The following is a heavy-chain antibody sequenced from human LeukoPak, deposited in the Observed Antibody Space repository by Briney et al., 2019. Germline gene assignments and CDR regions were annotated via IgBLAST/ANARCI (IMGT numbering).Heavy chain of an antibody. CDR2: IYYSGST. D-gene: IGHD5-18*01. J-gene: IGHJ6*02. CDR3: ARETYGYWLDYGMDV. CDR1: GGSISSYY. Sequence: SETLSLTCTVSGGSISSYYWSWIRQPPGKGLEWMGYIYYSGSTNYNPSLKSRVTISVDTSKNQFSLKLSSVTAADTAVYYCARETYGYWLDYGMDVWGQGTTVTVSS. V-gene: IGHV4-59*12.